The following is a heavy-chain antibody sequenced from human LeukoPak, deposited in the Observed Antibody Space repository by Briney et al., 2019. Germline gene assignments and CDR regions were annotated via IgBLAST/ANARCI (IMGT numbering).Heavy chain of an antibody. V-gene: IGHV1-69*04. CDR1: GGTFSSYA. CDR3: ARGTETTAGADAFDI. Sequence: AASVTVSCKASGGTFSSYAISWVRQAPGQGLEWMGRIIPILGIANYAQKFQGRVTITADKSTSTAYMELSSLRSEDTAVYYCARGTETTAGADAFDIWGQGTMVTVSS. J-gene: IGHJ3*02. CDR2: IIPILGIA. D-gene: IGHD4-17*01.